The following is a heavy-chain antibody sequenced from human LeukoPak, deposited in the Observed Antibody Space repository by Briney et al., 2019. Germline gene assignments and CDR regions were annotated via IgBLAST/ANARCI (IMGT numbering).Heavy chain of an antibody. CDR2: ISYTGST. V-gene: IGHV4-31*03. J-gene: IGHJ4*02. Sequence: PSETLSLTCTVSGGSISSAGYYWSWIRQHPGKGLEWIGFISYTGSTYYNSSLKSRVIISRDTSKNQFSLKLSSVTAADTAVYYCARGDYWGQGTLVTVSS. CDR3: ARGDY. CDR1: GGSISSAGYY.